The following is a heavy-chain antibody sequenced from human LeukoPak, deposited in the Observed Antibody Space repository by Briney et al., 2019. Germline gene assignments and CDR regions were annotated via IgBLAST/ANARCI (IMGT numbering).Heavy chain of an antibody. D-gene: IGHD5-18*01. CDR3: ARGNVDTAMADAFDI. CDR2: IVVGSGNT. V-gene: IGHV1-58*01. J-gene: IGHJ3*02. CDR1: GFTXTSSA. Sequence: GTSVKVSCKASGFTXTSSAVQWVRQARGQRLEWIGWIVVGSGNTNYAQKFQERVTITRDMSTSTAYMELSSLRSEDTAVYYCARGNVDTAMADAFDIWGQGTLVTVSS.